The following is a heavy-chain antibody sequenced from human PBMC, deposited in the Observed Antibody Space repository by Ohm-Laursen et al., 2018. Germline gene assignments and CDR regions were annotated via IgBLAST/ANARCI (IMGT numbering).Heavy chain of an antibody. CDR1: GFTFGSSA. CDR3: EGKGPQQLY. CDR2: ISGSGGTT. Sequence: SLRLSCTASGFTFGSSAMSWVRQAPGKGLEWVSTISGSGGTTFYADSVKGRFTISRDNSKNTLYLQMNSLTAEETAAYYWEGKGPQQLYWGQGTLVTVSS. V-gene: IGHV3-23*01. D-gene: IGHD6-13*01. J-gene: IGHJ4*02.